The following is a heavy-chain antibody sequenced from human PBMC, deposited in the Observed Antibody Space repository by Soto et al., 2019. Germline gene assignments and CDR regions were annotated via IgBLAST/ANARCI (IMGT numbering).Heavy chain of an antibody. V-gene: IGHV4-4*02. CDR2: ILHIGST. J-gene: IGHJ5*02. Sequence: VQLQESGPGLVKPSGTLSLTCTVSGGSISTTNWWSWVRQSPGKGLEWIGEILHIGSTNYNPSLKSRVTISIAKSKNQFSLRLSSVTAADTAVYYCASGFDRAGLYNGGHPWGQGTLVSVSS. CDR3: ASGFDRAGLYNGGHP. CDR1: GGSISTTNW. D-gene: IGHD2-8*01.